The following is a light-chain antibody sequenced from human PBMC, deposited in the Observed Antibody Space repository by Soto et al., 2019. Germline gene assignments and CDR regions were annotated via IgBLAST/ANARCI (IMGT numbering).Light chain of an antibody. J-gene: IGKJ4*01. V-gene: IGKV1-5*03. CDR2: KAS. CDR1: HSISTW. Sequence: DIQITHSPSTLSASVGDRVTVTSRASHSISTWLAWYQRKAGKAPKLLIYKASILESGVPSRFSGSGSGTEFTVTISSLHSDVFATYYCQQYKTYSLSFGGWIKVEIK. CDR3: QQYKTYSLS.